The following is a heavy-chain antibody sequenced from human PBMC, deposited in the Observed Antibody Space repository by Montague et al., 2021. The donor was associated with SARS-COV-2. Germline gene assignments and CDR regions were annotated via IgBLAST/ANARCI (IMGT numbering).Heavy chain of an antibody. CDR3: ARNKGASAVTYFWYFDL. CDR2: MPGSASGS. D-gene: IGHD4-17*01. V-gene: IGHV3-23*05. J-gene: IGHJ2*01. Sequence: SLRLSCAASGFTFGTYAMTWVRQLPGKGLEWVSSMPGSASGSYYGDSMKGRFTISRDNSKNTLYLQMNNLRGEDTALYFCARNKGASAVTYFWYFDLWGQGTPVTVSS. CDR1: GFTFGTYA.